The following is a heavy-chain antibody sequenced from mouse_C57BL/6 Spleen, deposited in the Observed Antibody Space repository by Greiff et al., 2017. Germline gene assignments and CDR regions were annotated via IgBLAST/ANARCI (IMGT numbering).Heavy chain of an antibody. CDR3: ARRNYSKGDYAMDY. V-gene: IGHV1-52*01. J-gene: IGHJ4*01. D-gene: IGHD2-5*01. CDR1: GYTFTSYW. CDR2: IDPSDSET. Sequence: QVHVKQPGAELVRPGSSVKLSCKASGYTFTSYWMHWVKQRPIQGLEWIGNIDPSDSETHYNQKFKDKATLTVDKSSSTAYMQLSSLTSEDSAVYYCARRNYSKGDYAMDYWGQGTSVTVSS.